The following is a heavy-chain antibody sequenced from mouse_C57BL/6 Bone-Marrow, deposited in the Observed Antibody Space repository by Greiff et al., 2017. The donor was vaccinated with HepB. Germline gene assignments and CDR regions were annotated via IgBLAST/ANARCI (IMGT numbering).Heavy chain of an antibody. D-gene: IGHD2-4*01. J-gene: IGHJ1*03. CDR2: ISNGGGST. CDR1: GFTFSDYY. Sequence: EVKLQESGGGLVQPGGSLKLSCAASGFTFSDYYMYWVRQTPEKRLEWVAYISNGGGSTYYPDTVKGRFTISRDNAKNTLYLQMSRLKSEDTAMYYCARHMGSTMITTRYFDVWGTGTTVTVSS. CDR3: ARHMGSTMITTRYFDV. V-gene: IGHV5-12*01.